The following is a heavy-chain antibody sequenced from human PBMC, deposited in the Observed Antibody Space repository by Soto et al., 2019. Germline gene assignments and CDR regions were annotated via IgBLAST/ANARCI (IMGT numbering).Heavy chain of an antibody. CDR1: GFTFSSFA. CDR3: AKTPRNRGYSYGDDAFDI. V-gene: IGHV3-23*01. J-gene: IGHJ3*02. Sequence: EVQLLESGGGLVQPGGSLRVSCAASGFTFSSFAMSWVRQAPGQGLEWVSAISGSGDNTYYADCVKGRFTISRDNSKNTLYLQMNSLRADDTAVYYCAKTPRNRGYSYGDDAFDIWGQGTMVTVSS. CDR2: ISGSGDNT. D-gene: IGHD5-18*01.